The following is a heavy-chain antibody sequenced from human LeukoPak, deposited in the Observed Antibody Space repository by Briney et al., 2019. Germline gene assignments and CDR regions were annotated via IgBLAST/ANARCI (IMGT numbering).Heavy chain of an antibody. Sequence: GGSLRLSCAASGFTFSSYSMNWVRQAPGKGLEWVSYISSSSSTIYYADSVRGRFSISRDNSKNTLYLQMNSLRAEDTALYYCAREFLGFHPWGQGTLVTVSS. V-gene: IGHV3-48*01. CDR3: AREFLGFHP. CDR1: GFTFSSYS. J-gene: IGHJ5*02. D-gene: IGHD2/OR15-2a*01. CDR2: ISSSSSTI.